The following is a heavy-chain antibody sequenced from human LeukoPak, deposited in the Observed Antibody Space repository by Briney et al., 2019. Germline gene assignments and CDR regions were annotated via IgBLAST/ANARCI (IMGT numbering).Heavy chain of an antibody. Sequence: GGSLRLSCAASGFTVSLNFMNWVRQAPGTGLEWVSIIHPDGVTHYSDSVKGRFTISRDNSNNILYLQMNGLRAEDTAVYSCAGGRGYIIDYWGRGTLVTVSS. CDR2: IHPDGVT. V-gene: IGHV3-53*01. CDR3: AGGRGYIIDY. D-gene: IGHD5-18*01. J-gene: IGHJ4*02. CDR1: GFTVSLNF.